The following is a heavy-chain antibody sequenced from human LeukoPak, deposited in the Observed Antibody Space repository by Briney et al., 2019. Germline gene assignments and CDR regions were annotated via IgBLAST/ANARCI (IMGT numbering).Heavy chain of an antibody. Sequence: GGSLRLSCAASGFTFSSYSMNWVRQAPGKGLEWVGRIKSKTDGGTTDYAAPVKGRFTISRDDSKNTLYLQMNSLKAEDTAVYYCTTMVRGVMWRGEYFDYWGQGTLVTVSS. CDR1: GFTFSSYS. J-gene: IGHJ4*02. D-gene: IGHD3-10*01. CDR3: TTMVRGVMWRGEYFDY. V-gene: IGHV3-15*01. CDR2: IKSKTDGGTT.